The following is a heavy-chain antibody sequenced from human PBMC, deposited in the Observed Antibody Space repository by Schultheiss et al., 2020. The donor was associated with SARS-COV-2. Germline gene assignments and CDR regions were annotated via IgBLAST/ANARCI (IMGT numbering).Heavy chain of an antibody. D-gene: IGHD7-27*01. Sequence: SETLSLTCTVSGGSVSSGGYYWSWIRQPPGKALEWIGAISHSGTTNYSPSLKSRVTISVDTSKNQFSLKLNSVTAADTAVYYCARCNWGAWYFDLWGRGTLVTVSS. CDR1: GGSVSSGGYY. CDR2: ISHSGTT. CDR3: ARCNWGAWYFDL. J-gene: IGHJ2*01. V-gene: IGHV4-61*08.